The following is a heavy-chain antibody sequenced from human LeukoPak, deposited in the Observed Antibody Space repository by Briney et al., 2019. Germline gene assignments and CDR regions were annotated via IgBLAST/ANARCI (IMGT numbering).Heavy chain of an antibody. Sequence: SETLSLTCTVSGGSISSSSYYWGWTRQSPGKGLEWIGSVYYSGSTYYNPSLKSRVTISVDTSKNQFSLKLSSVTAADTAVYYCARRRISMVRGVIIPHFDFWGQGTLVTVSS. CDR1: GGSISSSSYY. J-gene: IGHJ4*02. CDR3: ARRRISMVRGVIIPHFDF. V-gene: IGHV4-39*01. D-gene: IGHD3-10*01. CDR2: VYYSGST.